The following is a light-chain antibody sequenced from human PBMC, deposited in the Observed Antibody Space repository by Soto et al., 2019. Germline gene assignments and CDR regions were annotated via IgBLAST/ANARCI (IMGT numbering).Light chain of an antibody. Sequence: QSVLTQPASSSGSPGQSVTISCTGTISDVGDYNYVSWYQQHPGKAPKLMIYEVSRRPSGVPDRFSGSKSGNTASLTVSGLQAEDEADYYCSSYAGSNNYVFGTGTKVNVL. CDR2: EVS. CDR1: ISDVGDYNY. J-gene: IGLJ1*01. V-gene: IGLV2-8*01. CDR3: SSYAGSNNYV.